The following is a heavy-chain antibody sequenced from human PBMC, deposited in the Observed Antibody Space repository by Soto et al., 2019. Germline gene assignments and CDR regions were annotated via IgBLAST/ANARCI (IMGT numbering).Heavy chain of an antibody. CDR3: ARSIGFGEAYYFGMDV. V-gene: IGHV1-2*02. CDR2: TNPHSGDT. Sequence: ASVKVSCKAGGYTFTDYFMHWLRQAPGQGPEWMGWTNPHSGDTKYAQKFQDRVTMTRDTSITTAYLELRSLSSDDTAVYYCARSIGFGEAYYFGMDVWGQGTTVTVSS. CDR1: GYTFTDYF. J-gene: IGHJ6*02. D-gene: IGHD3-10*01.